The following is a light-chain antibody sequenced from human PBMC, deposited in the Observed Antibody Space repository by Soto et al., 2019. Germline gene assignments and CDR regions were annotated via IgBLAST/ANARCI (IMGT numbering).Light chain of an antibody. J-gene: IGLJ3*02. CDR3: GSHRSSNTLVV. Sequence: QSALTQPASVSGSPGQSITISCTGTSRDIGNYNYVSWYQQLPGKAPKLVIYEVSNRPSGISDRFSGSKSGQTASLTISGLQTEDEADYFCGSHRSSNTLVVFGGGTKLTVL. CDR1: SRDIGNYNY. CDR2: EVS. V-gene: IGLV2-14*01.